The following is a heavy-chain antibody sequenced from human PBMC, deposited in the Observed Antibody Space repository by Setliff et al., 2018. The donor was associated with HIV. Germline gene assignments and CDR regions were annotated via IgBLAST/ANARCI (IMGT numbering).Heavy chain of an antibody. CDR2: IYYSGST. CDR3: ASGLSYYDPGGFDY. J-gene: IGHJ4*02. D-gene: IGHD3-22*01. CDR1: GGSISSSSYY. Sequence: SETLSLTCTVSGGSISSSSYYWGWIRQPPGKGLEWSGSIYYSGSTNYNPSLKSRITISVDTSKNQFSLKLSSVTAADTAVYYWASGLSYYDPGGFDYWGQGTLVTVSS. V-gene: IGHV4-39*07.